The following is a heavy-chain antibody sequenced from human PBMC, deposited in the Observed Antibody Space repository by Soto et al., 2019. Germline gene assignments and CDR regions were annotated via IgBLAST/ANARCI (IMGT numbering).Heavy chain of an antibody. V-gene: IGHV5-51*01. CDR3: AREISNVRYSYSAMDG. J-gene: IGHJ6*02. CDR2: IYPGDSDT. D-gene: IGHD4-4*01. CDR1: GYTFTDYW. Sequence: GASLKISCKGSGYTFTDYWIGWVRQLPGKGLEWMGIIYPGDSDTRYSPSFQAHVTITVDKSTSTAYLQWNTLKASDTAMYYCAREISNVRYSYSAMDGRGHRNTVTVPS.